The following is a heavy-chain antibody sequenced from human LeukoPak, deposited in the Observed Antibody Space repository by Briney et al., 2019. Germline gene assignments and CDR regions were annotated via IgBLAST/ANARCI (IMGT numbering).Heavy chain of an antibody. Sequence: GASVKVSCKASGYIFTSYGISWVRQAPGQGLEWMGWISAYNGNTNYAQKLQGRVTMTTDTSTSTAYMELRSLRSDDTAVYYCARDAIAAAGTDYYYYYMDVWGKGTTVTISS. V-gene: IGHV1-18*01. J-gene: IGHJ6*03. D-gene: IGHD6-13*01. CDR2: ISAYNGNT. CDR1: GYIFTSYG. CDR3: ARDAIAAAGTDYYYYYMDV.